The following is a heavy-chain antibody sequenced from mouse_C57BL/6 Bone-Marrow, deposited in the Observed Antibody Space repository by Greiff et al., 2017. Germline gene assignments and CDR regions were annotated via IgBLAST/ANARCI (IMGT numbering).Heavy chain of an antibody. Sequence: QVQLKESDAELVKPGASVKISCKVSGYTFTDHTIHWMQQRPEQGLEWIGYIYPRGGSTKYNEKFKGKATLTADKSSTTAYMQLNSLTSEDYAVYFCARSGYYGSRASLAYWGQGTLVTVSA. D-gene: IGHD1-1*01. CDR3: ARSGYYGSRASLAY. V-gene: IGHV1-78*01. J-gene: IGHJ3*01. CDR2: IYPRGGST. CDR1: GYTFTDHT.